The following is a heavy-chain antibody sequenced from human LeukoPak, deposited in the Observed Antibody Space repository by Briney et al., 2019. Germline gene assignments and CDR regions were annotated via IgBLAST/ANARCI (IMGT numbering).Heavy chain of an antibody. D-gene: IGHD1-1*01. Sequence: PGGSLRLSCAASGFTFSSYSMNWVRQAPGKGLEWVSSISSRSSYIYYADSVKGRFTISRDNAKNSLYLQMNSLRAEDTAVYYCAREGTAGTNLDWFDSWGQGTLVTVSS. CDR1: GFTFSSYS. J-gene: IGHJ5*01. CDR3: AREGTAGTNLDWFDS. V-gene: IGHV3-21*01. CDR2: ISSRSSYI.